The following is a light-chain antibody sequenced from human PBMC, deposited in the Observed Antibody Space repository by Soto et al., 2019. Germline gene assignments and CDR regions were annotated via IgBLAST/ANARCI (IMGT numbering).Light chain of an antibody. V-gene: IGKV3-15*01. CDR2: GAS. CDR1: ESVGRN. J-gene: IGKJ4*01. Sequence: EIVMTQSPATLSVSPGERATLSCRASESVGRNLAWYQQKPGQAPSLLIYGASTRATAFPARFSGSRSGTEFTLTISSLQPEDFATYYCLQHNSYPLTFGGGTKVDIK. CDR3: LQHNSYPLT.